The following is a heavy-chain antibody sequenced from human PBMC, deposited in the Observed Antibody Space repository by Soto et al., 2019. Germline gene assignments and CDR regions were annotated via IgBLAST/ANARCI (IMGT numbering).Heavy chain of an antibody. CDR2: IYWDDDK. V-gene: IGHV2-5*02. CDR3: AHVYGGYDNFDY. Sequence: QITLKESGPPLVKPTQTLTLTCTFSGFSLSTSGVGVGWIRQHPGKALEWLALIYWDDDKRYSPSLKSRLTITKDTSKNQVVLTMTNMDPVDTATYYCAHVYGGYDNFDYWGQGTLVTVSS. D-gene: IGHD5-12*01. J-gene: IGHJ4*02. CDR1: GFSLSTSGVG.